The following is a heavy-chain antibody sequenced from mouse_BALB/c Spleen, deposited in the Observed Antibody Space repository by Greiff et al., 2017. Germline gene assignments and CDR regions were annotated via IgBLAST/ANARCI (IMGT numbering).Heavy chain of an antibody. V-gene: IGHV5-4*02. Sequence: EVMLVESGGGLVKPGGSLKLSCAASGFTFSDYYMYWVRQTPEKRLEWVATISDGGSYTYYPDSVKGRFTISRDNAKNNLYLQMSSLKSEDTAMYYCARDLGDYDDYWGQGTLVTVSA. D-gene: IGHD2-4*01. CDR2: ISDGGSYT. CDR1: GFTFSDYY. J-gene: IGHJ3*01. CDR3: ARDLGDYDDY.